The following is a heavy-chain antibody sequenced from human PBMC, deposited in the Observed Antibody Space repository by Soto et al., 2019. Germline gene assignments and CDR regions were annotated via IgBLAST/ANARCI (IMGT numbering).Heavy chain of an antibody. V-gene: IGHV3-33*01. CDR3: APTTKRAVAGLFEYSFDS. CDR1: GFTFSSYG. D-gene: IGHD6-19*01. J-gene: IGHJ4*02. Sequence: GGSLRLSCAASGFTFSSYGMHWVRQAPGKGLEWVAVIWYEGSNKYYADSVKGRFTVSRDKSKNTLYLQMNSRRAEDTAVYYCAPTTKRAVAGLFEYSFDSCGQGTLVTVSS. CDR2: IWYEGSNK.